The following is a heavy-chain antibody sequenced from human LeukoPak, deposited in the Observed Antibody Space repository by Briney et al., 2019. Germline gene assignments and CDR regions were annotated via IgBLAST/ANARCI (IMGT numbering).Heavy chain of an antibody. D-gene: IGHD6-19*01. J-gene: IGHJ4*02. Sequence: GGSLRLSCAASGFTFSSYTMSWVRQAPGKGLEWVSAISGSTSYIYYPDSVKGRFTISRDNSKNTLYLQMNSLRAEDTVVYYCAKDRYIAGWYPAYCGQGTLVTVSS. CDR2: ISGSTSYI. CDR3: AKDRYIAGWYPAY. V-gene: IGHV3-23*01. CDR1: GFTFSSYT.